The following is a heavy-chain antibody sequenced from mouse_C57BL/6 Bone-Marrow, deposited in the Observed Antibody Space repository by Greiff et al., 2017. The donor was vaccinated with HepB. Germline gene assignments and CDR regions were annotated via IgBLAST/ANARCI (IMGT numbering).Heavy chain of an antibody. CDR3: ALKCYDYDGARDF. CDR1: GFTFKDYY. Sequence: EVQLQQSGAELVKPGASVKLSCTASGFTFKDYYMHWVKQRPEQGLEWIGRIDPEDGETKYDPKFQGKATLTADTSSNTAYLQLSSLTSEDAAVYYYALKCYDYDGARDFGGRGTGITVTA. J-gene: IGHJ4*01. D-gene: IGHD2-4*01. V-gene: IGHV14-2*01. CDR2: IDPEDGET.